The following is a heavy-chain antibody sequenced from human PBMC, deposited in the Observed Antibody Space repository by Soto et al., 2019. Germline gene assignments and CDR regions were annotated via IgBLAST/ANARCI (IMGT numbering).Heavy chain of an antibody. J-gene: IGHJ4*02. Sequence: ASETLSFTCSVSGDSINSRYWSWIRQPPGKGLEWIGYIDYVGSTNYAPSLQSRVAMSVDTSKNQVSLKLRYVTAADTAVYYCVRQRGNYFDFWGQGTLVTVSS. CDR1: GDSINSRY. V-gene: IGHV4-59*11. D-gene: IGHD3-10*01. CDR3: VRQRGNYFDF. CDR2: IDYVGST.